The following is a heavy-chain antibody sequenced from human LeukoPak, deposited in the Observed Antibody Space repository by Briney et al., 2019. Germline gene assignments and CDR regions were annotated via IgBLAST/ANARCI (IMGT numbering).Heavy chain of an antibody. V-gene: IGHV3-21*01. CDR2: ISSSSSYI. CDR1: GFSFSIYS. Sequence: PGGSLRLSCADSGFSFSIYSMNWVRQAPGKGLEWVSSISSSSSYIYYADSVKGRFTISRDNAENSLYLQMNSLRAEDTAVYYCASAGPITNRVSLALYYYYYMDVWGKGTTVTVSS. J-gene: IGHJ6*03. D-gene: IGHD1-14*01. CDR3: ASAGPITNRVSLALYYYYYMDV.